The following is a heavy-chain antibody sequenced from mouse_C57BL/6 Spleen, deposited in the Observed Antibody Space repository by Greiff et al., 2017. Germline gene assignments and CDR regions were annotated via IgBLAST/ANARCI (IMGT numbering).Heavy chain of an antibody. J-gene: IGHJ3*01. CDR2: IDPEDGGT. CDR1: GFNIKDYY. CDR3: TTAAQATWFAY. Sequence: EVQLQESGAELVRPGASVKLSCTASGFNIKDYYMHWVKQRPEQGLEWIGRIDPEDGGTEYAPKFQGKATMTAYTSSNTAYLQLSSLTSEDTAVYYCTTAAQATWFAYWGQGTLVTVSA. D-gene: IGHD3-2*02. V-gene: IGHV14-1*01.